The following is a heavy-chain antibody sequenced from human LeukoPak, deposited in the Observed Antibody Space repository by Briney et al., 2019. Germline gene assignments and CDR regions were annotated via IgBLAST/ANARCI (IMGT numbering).Heavy chain of an antibody. CDR2: ISYDGSNK. CDR3: ARDKWFGESEYYFDY. Sequence: GGSLRLSCAASGFTFSSYAMHWVRQAPGKGLEWVAVISYDGSNKYYADSVKGRFTISRDNSKNTLYLQMNSLRAEDTAVYYCARDKWFGESEYYFDYWGQGTLVTVSS. CDR1: GFTFSSYA. J-gene: IGHJ4*02. D-gene: IGHD3-10*01. V-gene: IGHV3-30-3*01.